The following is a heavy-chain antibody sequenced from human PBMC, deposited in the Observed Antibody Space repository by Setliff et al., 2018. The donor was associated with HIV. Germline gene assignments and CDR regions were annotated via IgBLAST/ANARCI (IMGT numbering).Heavy chain of an antibody. J-gene: IGHJ6*03. D-gene: IGHD3-10*01. CDR1: GGSISSYY. Sequence: PSETLSLTCTVSGGSISSYYWSWIRQPAGKGLEWIGRIYTSGSTKYNPSLKSRVTMSVDTSKNQFSLKLSSVTAADTAVYYCAREWYYGSGSYWASYYYYYYYMDVWAKGPRSPSP. V-gene: IGHV4-4*07. CDR2: IYTSGST. CDR3: AREWYYGSGSYWASYYYYYYYMDV.